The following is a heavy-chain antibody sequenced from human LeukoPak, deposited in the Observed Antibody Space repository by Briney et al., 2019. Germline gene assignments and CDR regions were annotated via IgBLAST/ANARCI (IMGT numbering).Heavy chain of an antibody. CDR2: IIPICGTA. V-gene: IGHV1-69*06. CDR1: GRTFSSYA. J-gene: IGHJ4*02. Sequence: SVKVSCKASGRTFSSYAISWVRQAPGQGLEWMGRIIPICGTANYAQKFQGRVTITADKSTSTAYMELSSLRSEDTAVYYCARDRGDSSGYYYPYPVYWREGTLVTVSS. CDR3: ARDRGDSSGYYYPYPVY. D-gene: IGHD3-22*01.